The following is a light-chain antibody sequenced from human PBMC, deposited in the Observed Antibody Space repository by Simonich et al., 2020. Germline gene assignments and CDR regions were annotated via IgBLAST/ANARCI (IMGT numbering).Light chain of an antibody. CDR2: DVS. CDR1: SSDVGGYNY. V-gene: IGLV2-14*01. J-gene: IGLJ2*01. CDR3: SSYTSSSTLV. Sequence: QSALTQPASVSGSPGQSITISCTGTSSDVGGYNYVSWYQQHPGKAPKLMFYDVSKRPSGVSNRFSGSKSGNTDSLTISGLQAEDEADYYCSSYTSSSTLVFGGGTKLTVL.